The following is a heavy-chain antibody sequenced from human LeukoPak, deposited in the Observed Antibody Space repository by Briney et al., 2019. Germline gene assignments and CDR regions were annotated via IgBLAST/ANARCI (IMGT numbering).Heavy chain of an antibody. CDR3: ARPRGIAAREDAFDI. D-gene: IGHD6-13*01. Sequence: SETLSLTCTVSGSSISSGYYWGWIRQPPGKGLEYIGSIYHSGKTYYNPSLKSRVTISVDTSKNQFSLKLSSVTAADTAVYYCARPRGIAAREDAFDIWGQGTMVTVSS. V-gene: IGHV4-38-2*02. J-gene: IGHJ3*02. CDR1: GSSISSGYY. CDR2: IYHSGKT.